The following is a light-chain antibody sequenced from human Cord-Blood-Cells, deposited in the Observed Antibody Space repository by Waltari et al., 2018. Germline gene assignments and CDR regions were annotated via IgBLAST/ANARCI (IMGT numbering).Light chain of an antibody. V-gene: IGLV3-25*03. CDR3: QSADSSGTYWV. CDR1: ALQKQY. J-gene: IGLJ3*02. CDR2: KDS. Sequence: SYELTQPPSVSVSPGQTARITRSGDALQKQYAYWYQQKPGQAPVLVIYKDSERPSGIPERFSGSSSGTTVTLTISGVQAEDEADYYCQSADSSGTYWVFGGGTKLTVL.